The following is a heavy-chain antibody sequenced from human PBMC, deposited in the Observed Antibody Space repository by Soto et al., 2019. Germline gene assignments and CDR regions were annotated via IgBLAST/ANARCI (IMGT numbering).Heavy chain of an antibody. V-gene: IGHV1-69*13. CDR2: IIPIFGTA. J-gene: IGHJ5*02. CDR1: GGTFSSYA. CDR3: ARDRSDDSSGYYPNWFDP. D-gene: IGHD3-22*01. Sequence: SVKVSCKASGGTFSSYAISWGRQAPGQGVEWMGGIIPIFGTANYAQKFQGRVTITADESTSTAYMELSSLRSEDTAVYYCARDRSDDSSGYYPNWFDPWGQGTLVTVSS.